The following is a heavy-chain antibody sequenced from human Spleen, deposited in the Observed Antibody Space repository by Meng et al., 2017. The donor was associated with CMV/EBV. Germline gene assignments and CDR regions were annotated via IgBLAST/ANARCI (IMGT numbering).Heavy chain of an antibody. V-gene: IGHV3-23*01. CDR2: ISGSGRST. D-gene: IGHD2-15*01. CDR1: GFTFSSYA. Sequence: GGSLRLSCAASGFTFSSYAMHWVRQAPGKGLEWVSTISGSGRSTYYADSVKGRFTISRDNSESTLYLQMNSLRGEDTAVYYCVKANVGGSDYFYYYGMDVWGQGTTVTVSS. J-gene: IGHJ6*02. CDR3: VKANVGGSDYFYYYGMDV.